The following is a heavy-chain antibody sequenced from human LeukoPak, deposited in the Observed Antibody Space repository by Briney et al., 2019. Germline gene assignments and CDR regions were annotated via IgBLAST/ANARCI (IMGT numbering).Heavy chain of an antibody. CDR1: GYTFTSYY. D-gene: IGHD5-24*01. V-gene: IGHV1-46*01. CDR2: INPSGGST. J-gene: IGHJ4*02. Sequence: ASVKVSCKASGYTFTSYYMHWVRQAPGQGLEWMGIINPSGGSTSYAQKFQGRVTMTRDASTSTVYMELSSLRSEDTAVYYCAGERGKRWLQLHYWGQGTLVTVSS. CDR3: AGERGKRWLQLHY.